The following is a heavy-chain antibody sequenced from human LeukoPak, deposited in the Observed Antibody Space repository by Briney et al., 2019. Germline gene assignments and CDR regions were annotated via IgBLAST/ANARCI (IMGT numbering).Heavy chain of an antibody. CDR3: ASGVYFDY. CDR1: GFTFSSYS. CDR2: ISSSSTI. Sequence: GGSLRLSCAASGFTFSSYSMNWVRQAPGKGLEWVSYISSSSTIYYADSVKGRFTISRDNAKNSLYLQMNSLRAEDTAVYYCASGVYFDYWGQGTLVTVSS. J-gene: IGHJ4*02. V-gene: IGHV3-48*04. D-gene: IGHD3-16*01.